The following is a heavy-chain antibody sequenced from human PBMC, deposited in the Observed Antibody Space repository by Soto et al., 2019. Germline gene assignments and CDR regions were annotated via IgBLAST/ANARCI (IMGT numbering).Heavy chain of an antibody. J-gene: IGHJ4*02. CDR2: ISNDGSNK. CDR3: AKGCSGGVNCFYFDF. Sequence: QVQLVESGGGVVQPGRSLRLSCAASGFTFSNYGMHWVRQAPGKGLEWVADISNDGSNKYYADSVKGRFTISRDNSKNTLYLQRNSLRAEDTAVYYCAKGCSGGVNCFYFDFWGQGILVTVSS. D-gene: IGHD2-15*01. CDR1: GFTFSNYG. V-gene: IGHV3-30*18.